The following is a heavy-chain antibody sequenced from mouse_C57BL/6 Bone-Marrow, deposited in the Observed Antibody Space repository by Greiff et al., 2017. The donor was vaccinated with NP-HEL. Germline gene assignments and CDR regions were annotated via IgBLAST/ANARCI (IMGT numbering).Heavy chain of an antibody. V-gene: IGHV2-2*01. CDR1: GFSLTSYG. Sequence: VMLVESGPGLVQPSQSLSITCTVSGFSLTSYGVHWVRQSPGKGLEWLGVIWSGGSTDYNAAFISRLSISKDNSKSQVFFKMNSLQADDTAIYYCARIHDGYYVDYWGQGTSVTVSS. CDR2: IWSGGST. CDR3: ARIHDGYYVDY. J-gene: IGHJ4*01. D-gene: IGHD2-3*01.